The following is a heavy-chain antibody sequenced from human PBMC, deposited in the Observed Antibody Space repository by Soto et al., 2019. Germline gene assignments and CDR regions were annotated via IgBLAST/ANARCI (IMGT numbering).Heavy chain of an antibody. J-gene: IGHJ5*02. V-gene: IGHV1-18*01. CDR1: GYTFTSYG. CDR2: NSAYNGNT. CDR3: ASREYGNWFDP. Sequence: QVQLVQSGAEVKKPGASVKVSCKASGYTFTSYGISWVRQAPGQGLEWMGWNSAYNGNTNYAQKLQGRVTMTTDTSTSIGYMELRSLRSDDTAVYYCASREYGNWFDPWGQGTLVTVSS. D-gene: IGHD3-10*01.